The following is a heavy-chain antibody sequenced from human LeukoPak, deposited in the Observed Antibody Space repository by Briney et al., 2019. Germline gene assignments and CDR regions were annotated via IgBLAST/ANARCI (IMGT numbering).Heavy chain of an antibody. Sequence: GGSLRLSCAASGFTFSSYAMHWVRQAPGKGLEWVAVISYDGRYKFYADSVKGRFTVSRDDSQNTLYLQMNSLTTVDTAVYYCARASGWELLRYMDVWGKGTTVTVSS. V-gene: IGHV3-30*01. CDR2: ISYDGRYK. CDR1: GFTFSSYA. D-gene: IGHD1-26*01. CDR3: ARASGWELLRYMDV. J-gene: IGHJ6*03.